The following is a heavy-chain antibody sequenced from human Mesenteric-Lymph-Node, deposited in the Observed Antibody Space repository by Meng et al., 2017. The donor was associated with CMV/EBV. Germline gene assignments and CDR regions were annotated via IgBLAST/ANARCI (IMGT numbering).Heavy chain of an antibody. J-gene: IGHJ4*02. CDR2: IYGTGIT. Sequence: QGHRRQSGPGPVKPSGARSLTCTVSGVSVTSVCYHWSWIRQSPGKGLEWIGYIYGTGITIYNPSLKSRVTILLETSKNQFSLKLNSVTTADTAVYYCAKSRSSTPGIVDDWGQGTLVTVSS. D-gene: IGHD2/OR15-2a*01. CDR1: GVSVTSVCYH. CDR3: AKSRSSTPGIVDD. V-gene: IGHV4-61*01.